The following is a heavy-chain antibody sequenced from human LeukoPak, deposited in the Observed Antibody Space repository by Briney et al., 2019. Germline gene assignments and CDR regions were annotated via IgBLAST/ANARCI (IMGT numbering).Heavy chain of an antibody. J-gene: IGHJ6*03. D-gene: IGHD3-10*01. Sequence: SETLSLTCTVSGGSISSSSYYWGWIRQPPGKGLEWIGSIYYSGSTYYKPSLKSRVTISVDTSKNQFSLKLSSVTAADTAVYYCARGRGVRYYYYYMDVWGKGTTVTVSS. CDR1: GGSISSSSYY. V-gene: IGHV4-39*01. CDR3: ARGRGVRYYYYYMDV. CDR2: IYYSGST.